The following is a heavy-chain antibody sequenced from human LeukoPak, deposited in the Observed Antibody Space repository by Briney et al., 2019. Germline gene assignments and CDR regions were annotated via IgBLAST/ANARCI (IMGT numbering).Heavy chain of an antibody. Sequence: SGPTLVNPTQTLTLTCTFSGFSLTTSGMSVSWIRQPPGKALEWLARIDWDDDKYYTTSLKTRLTISKDTSKNQVVLTMTNMDPVDTATFYCARASGTSSFDYWGQETLVTVSS. V-gene: IGHV2-70*11. J-gene: IGHJ4*02. CDR2: IDWDDDK. D-gene: IGHD1-26*01. CDR3: ARASGTSSFDY. CDR1: GFSLTTSGMS.